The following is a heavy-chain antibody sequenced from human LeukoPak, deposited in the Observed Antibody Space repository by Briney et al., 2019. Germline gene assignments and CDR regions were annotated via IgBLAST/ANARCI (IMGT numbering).Heavy chain of an antibody. D-gene: IGHD1-20*01. V-gene: IGHV1-2*02. J-gene: IGHJ4*02. CDR2: INPNSGGT. Sequence: ASVKVSCKASGYTFTSYDINWVRQATGQGLEWMGWINPNSGGTNYAQKFQGRVTMTRDTSISTAYMELSRLRSDDTAVYYCAAQYNWNPFDDWGQGTLVTVSS. CDR1: GYTFTSYD. CDR3: AAQYNWNPFDD.